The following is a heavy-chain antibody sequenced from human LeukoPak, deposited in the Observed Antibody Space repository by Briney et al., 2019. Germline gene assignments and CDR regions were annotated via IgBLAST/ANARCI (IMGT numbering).Heavy chain of an antibody. CDR3: ARVDTAMAHYYYYYYMDV. Sequence: GGSLRLSCAVSGFTFSSDSMSWIRQAPGEGLEWVSYISSSGSTIYYADSVKGRFTISRDNAKNSLYLQMNSLRAEDTAVYYCARVDTAMAHYYYYYYMDVWGKGTTVTVSS. CDR2: ISSSGSTI. D-gene: IGHD5-18*01. CDR1: GFTFSSDS. V-gene: IGHV3-48*04. J-gene: IGHJ6*03.